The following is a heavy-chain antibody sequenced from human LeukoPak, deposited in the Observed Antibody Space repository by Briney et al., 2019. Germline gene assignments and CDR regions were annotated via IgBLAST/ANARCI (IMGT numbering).Heavy chain of an antibody. CDR1: GGSISSSNW. Sequence: PSGTLSLTCAVSGGSISSSNWWSWVRQPPGKGLEWIGEIYHSGSTNYNPSLKSRVTISVDKSKNQFSLKLSSVTAADTAVYYCARGRGSGSYYKSRGYYFDHWGQGTLVTVSS. J-gene: IGHJ4*02. V-gene: IGHV4-4*02. CDR3: ARGRGSGSYYKSRGYYFDH. CDR2: IYHSGST. D-gene: IGHD3-10*01.